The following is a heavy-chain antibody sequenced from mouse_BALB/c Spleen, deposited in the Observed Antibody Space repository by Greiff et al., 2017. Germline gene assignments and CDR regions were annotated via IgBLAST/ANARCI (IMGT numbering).Heavy chain of an antibody. CDR1: GYSITSDYA. D-gene: IGHD1-1*01. CDR3: ARDPLLRYYFDY. Sequence: DVKLQESGPGLVKPSQSLSLTCTVTGYSITSDYAWNWIRQFPGNKLEWMGYISYSGSTSYNPSLKSRISITRDTSKNQFFLQLNSVTTEDTATYYCARDPLLRYYFDYWGQGTTLTVSS. CDR2: ISYSGST. V-gene: IGHV3-2*02. J-gene: IGHJ2*01.